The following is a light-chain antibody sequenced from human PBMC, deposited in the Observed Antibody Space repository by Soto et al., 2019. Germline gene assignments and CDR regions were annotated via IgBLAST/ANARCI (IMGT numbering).Light chain of an antibody. CDR1: QGSSSY. V-gene: IGKV1-9*01. CDR2: SAS. Sequence: DIQLTQSPSFLSASVGDRVTITCRASQGSSSYLAWYQQKPGKAPKLLIYSASTLQSGVPSRFSGSGSGTEFTLTISPLQPEDFATYYCLQRNSSPYTFGQGTKLEIK. J-gene: IGKJ2*01. CDR3: LQRNSSPYT.